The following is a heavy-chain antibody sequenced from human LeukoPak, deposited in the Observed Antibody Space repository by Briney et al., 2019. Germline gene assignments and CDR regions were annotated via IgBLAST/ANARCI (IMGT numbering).Heavy chain of an antibody. CDR1: GHEFTSYW. CDR3: ARRGYSGYSPLDS. D-gene: IGHD5-12*01. J-gene: IGHJ4*02. Sequence: GESLKISCRSSGHEFTSYWIAWVRQLPGKGLEWMGIIHPSDSETQYGPSFQGQVTISADNSICTAYLQWSRLKASDTAMYYCARRGYSGYSPLDSWGQGTLVTVSS. V-gene: IGHV5-51*01. CDR2: IHPSDSET.